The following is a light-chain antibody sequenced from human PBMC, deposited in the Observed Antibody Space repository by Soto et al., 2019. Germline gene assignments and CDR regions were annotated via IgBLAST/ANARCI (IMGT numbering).Light chain of an antibody. CDR1: SSNIGAGYD. CDR3: QSYDSSLSGVV. Sequence: QSVLTQPPSVSGAPGQRVTISCTGSSSNIGAGYDVQWYQQLPGTAPKLLIYGINNRPSGVPDRSSGSKSGTSASLAITGLQAEDEADYYCQSYDSSLSGVVFGGGTKVTVL. J-gene: IGLJ2*01. V-gene: IGLV1-40*01. CDR2: GIN.